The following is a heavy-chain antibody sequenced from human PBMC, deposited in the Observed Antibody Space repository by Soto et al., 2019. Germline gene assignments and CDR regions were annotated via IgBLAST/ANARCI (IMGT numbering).Heavy chain of an antibody. CDR1: GVSIRTYY. CDR3: AAGLSVFDLYFDR. J-gene: IGHJ4*02. D-gene: IGHD3-16*02. V-gene: IGHV4-59*01. CDR2: IFYSGTT. Sequence: ETLSLTCSVSGVSIRTYYWSWIRQAPGKGLEWIGFIFYSGTTNYNPSLKGRVSISADTSKNQVFLNLTSVTAADTAVYYCAAGLSVFDLYFDRWGPGTLVTVS.